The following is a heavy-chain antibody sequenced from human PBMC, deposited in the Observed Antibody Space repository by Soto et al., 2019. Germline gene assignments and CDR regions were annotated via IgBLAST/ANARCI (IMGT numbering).Heavy chain of an antibody. CDR3: ARDQRIAVAGTYYYGMDV. J-gene: IGHJ6*02. Sequence: GPSVKVSCKASGYTFTGYYMHWVRQAPGQGLEWMGWINPNSGGTNYAQKFQGWVTMTRDTSISTAYMELSRLRSDDTAVYYCARDQRIAVAGTYYYGMDVWGQGTTVTVSS. V-gene: IGHV1-2*04. CDR1: GYTFTGYY. CDR2: INPNSGGT. D-gene: IGHD6-19*01.